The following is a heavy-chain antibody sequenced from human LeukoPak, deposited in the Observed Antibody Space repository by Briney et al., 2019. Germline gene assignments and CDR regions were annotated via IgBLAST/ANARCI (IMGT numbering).Heavy chain of an antibody. Sequence: GGPLRLSCSASGFTFSIYGMHYVRQAPGKGLEWVAFILYYGSNKYYADSVKGQFTISRDNSKNSLYLQMNSLRAEDTAVYYCAKAHSSSGWYELDYWGQGTLVTVSS. CDR1: GFTFSIYG. CDR2: ILYYGSNK. CDR3: AKAHSSSGWYELDY. V-gene: IGHV3-30*02. D-gene: IGHD6-19*01. J-gene: IGHJ4*02.